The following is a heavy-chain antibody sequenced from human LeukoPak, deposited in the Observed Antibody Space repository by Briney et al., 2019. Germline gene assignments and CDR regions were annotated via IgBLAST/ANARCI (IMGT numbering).Heavy chain of an antibody. D-gene: IGHD7-27*01. Sequence: GGSLRLSCAASGFTFSSYSMKWVRQAPGKGLEWVSSISSSGSSVSYADSVKGRFTISGDNAKNSLYLQMNSLRAEDTAVYYCTGEAFDIWGQGTMVTVFS. CDR1: GFTFSSYS. J-gene: IGHJ3*02. V-gene: IGHV3-21*01. CDR2: ISSSGSSV. CDR3: TGEAFDI.